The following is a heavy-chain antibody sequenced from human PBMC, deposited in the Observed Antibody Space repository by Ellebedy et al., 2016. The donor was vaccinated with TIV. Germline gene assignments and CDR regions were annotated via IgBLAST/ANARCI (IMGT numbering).Heavy chain of an antibody. D-gene: IGHD4-17*01. CDR3: ARDFYRYGDPISYYGMDV. Sequence: ASVKVSCKASGYTFISYGISWVRQAPGQGLEWMGWISAYSGNTNYAQKLQGRVTMTTDTSTSTAYMELRSLRSDDTAVYYCARDFYRYGDPISYYGMDVWGQGTTVTFSS. V-gene: IGHV1-18*01. J-gene: IGHJ6*02. CDR2: ISAYSGNT. CDR1: GYTFISYG.